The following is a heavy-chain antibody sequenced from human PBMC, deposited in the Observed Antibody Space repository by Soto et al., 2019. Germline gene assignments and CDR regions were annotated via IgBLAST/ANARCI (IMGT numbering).Heavy chain of an antibody. D-gene: IGHD2-15*01. J-gene: IGHJ4*02. Sequence: GGSLRLSCAASGFTFSSYWMSWVRQAPGKGLEWVANIKQDGSEKYYVDSVKGRFTISRDNAKNSLYLQMNSLRAEDTAVYYCARAPHRIVVTRQYFDYWGQGTLVTVSS. V-gene: IGHV3-7*01. CDR3: ARAPHRIVVTRQYFDY. CDR2: IKQDGSEK. CDR1: GFTFSSYW.